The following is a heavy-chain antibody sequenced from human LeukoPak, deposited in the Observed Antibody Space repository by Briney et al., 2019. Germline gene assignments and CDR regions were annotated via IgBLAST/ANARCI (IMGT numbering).Heavy chain of an antibody. CDR2: IREDGGEI. J-gene: IGHJ3*02. CDR1: GFTYSSYW. D-gene: IGHD1-26*01. V-gene: IGHV3-7*01. CDR3: APSLSGSYYVVGAFDI. Sequence: PGGSLRLSCAASGFTYSSYWMSWVRQAPGKGLEWVANIREDGGEIYFVDSVKGRFTISRDNARNSLYLQMNSLRAEDTAVYYCAPSLSGSYYVVGAFDIWGQGTMVTVSS.